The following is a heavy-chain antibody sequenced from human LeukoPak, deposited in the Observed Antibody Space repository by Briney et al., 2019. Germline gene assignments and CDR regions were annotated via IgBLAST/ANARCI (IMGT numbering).Heavy chain of an antibody. J-gene: IGHJ4*02. CDR1: GFTFSDHY. Sequence: GGSLRLSCAASGFTFSDHYMDWVRQAPGKGLEWVGRSKNKANSYITQYAAFAQGRFTISRDDSKNSLYLQINSLKTEDAAVYYCARDDGGQGDYWGQGTLVTVSS. CDR2: SKNKANSYIT. CDR3: ARDDGGQGDY. D-gene: IGHD2-15*01. V-gene: IGHV3-72*01.